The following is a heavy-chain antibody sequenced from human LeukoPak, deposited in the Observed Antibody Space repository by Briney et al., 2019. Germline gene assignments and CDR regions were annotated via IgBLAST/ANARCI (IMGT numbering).Heavy chain of an antibody. J-gene: IGHJ3*02. CDR3: ARRYCSGGSCYSERGAFDI. D-gene: IGHD2-15*01. CDR1: GGSFSGYY. Sequence: KTSETLSLTCAVDGGSFSGYYWSWSRPPPGKGLEWFGEINHSGSTNYNPSLKSRVTISVDTSKNQFSLKLSSVTAADTAVYHCARRYCSGGSCYSERGAFDIWGQGTMVTVSS. CDR2: INHSGST. V-gene: IGHV4-34*01.